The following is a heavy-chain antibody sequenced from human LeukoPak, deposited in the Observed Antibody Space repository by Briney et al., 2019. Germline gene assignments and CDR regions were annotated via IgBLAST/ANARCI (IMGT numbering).Heavy chain of an antibody. CDR3: EREQVGATFFFDY. J-gene: IGHJ4*02. D-gene: IGHD1-26*01. V-gene: IGHV3-7*01. Sequence: GGSLRLSCAASGFSVGSTYMSWVRQAPGKGLEWVANIKQDGSEKYYVDSVKGRFTISRDNAKNSLYLQMNSLRAEDTAVYYCEREQVGATFFFDYWGQGTLVTVSS. CDR2: IKQDGSEK. CDR1: GFSVGSTY.